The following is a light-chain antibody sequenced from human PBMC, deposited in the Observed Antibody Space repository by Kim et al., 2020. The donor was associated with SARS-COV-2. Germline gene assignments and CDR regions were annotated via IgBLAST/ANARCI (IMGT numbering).Light chain of an antibody. V-gene: IGKV3-15*01. Sequence: VSPEDRATLSCRARQSVSSNLAWYQQKPGQAPRLLIYGASTRATGIPARFSGSGSGTEFTLTISSLQSEDFAVYYCQQYNNWPLTFGGGTKVDIK. CDR3: QQYNNWPLT. CDR2: GAS. J-gene: IGKJ4*01. CDR1: QSVSSN.